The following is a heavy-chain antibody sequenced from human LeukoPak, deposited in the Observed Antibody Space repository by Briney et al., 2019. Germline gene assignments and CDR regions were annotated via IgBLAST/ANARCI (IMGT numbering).Heavy chain of an antibody. V-gene: IGHV4-59*01. J-gene: IGHJ6*02. CDR1: GGSISSYY. CDR2: IHYSGST. Sequence: PSETLSLTCTVSGGSISSYYWSWIRQPPGKGLEWVGYIHYSGSTNYNPSLKSRVTISVDTSKNQFSLKLSSVTAADTAVYYCARVPRHYYGMDVWGQGTTVTVSS. CDR3: ARVPRHYYGMDV.